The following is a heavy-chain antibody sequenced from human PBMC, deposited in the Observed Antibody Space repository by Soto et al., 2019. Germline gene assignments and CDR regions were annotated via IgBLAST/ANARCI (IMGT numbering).Heavy chain of an antibody. J-gene: IGHJ3*02. CDR3: VTEKLRGTFDT. D-gene: IGHD1-7*01. Sequence: ASVKVSCKASGYTFTSCDINWVRQATGQGLEWLGWMNPYNGNTGYAQKFQGRVTMPRDTSISTAYMELNSLTSEDTAVYYCVTEKLRGTFDTWGQGTMVTVSS. V-gene: IGHV1-8*01. CDR1: GYTFTSCD. CDR2: MNPYNGNT.